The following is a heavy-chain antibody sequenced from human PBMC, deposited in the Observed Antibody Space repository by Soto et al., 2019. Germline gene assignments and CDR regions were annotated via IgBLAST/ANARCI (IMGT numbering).Heavy chain of an antibody. CDR2: INPSSGST. J-gene: IGHJ4*02. Sequence: ASVKVSCKASGYTFNSYYMHWVRQAPGQGLEWMGVINPSSGSTNYAQKFQGRVIVTSDTSTSTVYMELSSLRSEETAVYYCARGVSISAPGCVPYYWGQGSLVIVSS. CDR1: GYTFNSYY. V-gene: IGHV1-46*02. CDR3: ARGVSISAPGCVPYY. D-gene: IGHD6-6*01.